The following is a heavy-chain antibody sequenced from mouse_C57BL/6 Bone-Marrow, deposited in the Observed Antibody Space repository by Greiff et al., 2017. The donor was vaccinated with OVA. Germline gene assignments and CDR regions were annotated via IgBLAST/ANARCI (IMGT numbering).Heavy chain of an antibody. CDR2: ISSGGSYT. V-gene: IGHV5-6*01. Sequence: EVKLMESGGDLVKPGGSLKLSCAASGFTFSSYGMSWVRQTPDKRLEWVATISSGGSYTYYPDSVKGRFTISRDNAKNTLYLQMSSLKSEDTAMDYCARHGAYYAMDYWGQGTSVTVSS. CDR3: ARHGAYYAMDY. J-gene: IGHJ4*01. CDR1: GFTFSSYG.